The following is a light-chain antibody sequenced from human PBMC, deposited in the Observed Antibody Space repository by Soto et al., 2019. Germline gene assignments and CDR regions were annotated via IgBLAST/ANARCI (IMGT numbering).Light chain of an antibody. V-gene: IGKV1-12*01. CDR3: QQRSNWPLLFT. CDR2: AAS. J-gene: IGKJ3*01. CDR1: QAISTW. Sequence: DIQMTQSPSSVSASVGDRVTITCRASQAISTWLAWYQQKPGKAPKLLIYAASNLQTGVPSRFSGSGSGTDFTLTISSLEPEDFAVYYCQQRSNWPLLFTFGPGTKVDIK.